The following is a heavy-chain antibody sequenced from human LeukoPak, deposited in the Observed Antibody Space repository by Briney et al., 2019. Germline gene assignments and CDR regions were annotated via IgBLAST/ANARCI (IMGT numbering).Heavy chain of an antibody. V-gene: IGHV1-2*02. CDR2: INPNSGGT. CDR1: GYTFTGYY. CDR3: ARDHDLTGTYEYLKY. Sequence: ASVKVSCKASGYTFTGYYIHWVRQAPGQGLEWMGWINPNSGGTNNAQKFQGRVTMTRDTSISTAYMELSRLRSDDTAVYYCARDHDLTGTYEYLKYWGQGTLVTVSS. D-gene: IGHD7-27*01. J-gene: IGHJ1*01.